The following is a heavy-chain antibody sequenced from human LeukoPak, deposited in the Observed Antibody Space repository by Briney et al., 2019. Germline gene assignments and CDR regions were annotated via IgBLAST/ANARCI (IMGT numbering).Heavy chain of an antibody. J-gene: IGHJ6*02. CDR2: MYSGGST. Sequence: GGSLRLSCAASGFTVSSNYMSWVRQAPGKGLEWVSVMYSGGSTYYADSVKGRFSISRDNSKNTLYLQMNSLRAEDTAVYYCAKDLRGYYYVMDVWGQGTTVTVSS. V-gene: IGHV3-53*01. D-gene: IGHD3-16*01. CDR1: GFTVSSNY. CDR3: AKDLRGYYYVMDV.